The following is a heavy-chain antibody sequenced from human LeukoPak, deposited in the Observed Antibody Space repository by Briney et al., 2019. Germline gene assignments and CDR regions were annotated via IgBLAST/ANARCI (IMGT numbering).Heavy chain of an antibody. D-gene: IGHD2-8*01. J-gene: IGHJ6*02. CDR1: GFTFSSYE. CDR3: ASSGCTNGVCYSYYGMDV. V-gene: IGHV3-48*03. CDR2: ISSSGSTI. Sequence: PGGSLRLSCAASGFTFSSYEMNWVRQAPGKGLEWVSYISSSGSTIYYADSVKGRFTISRGNAKNSLYLQMNSLRAEDTAVYYCASSGCTNGVCYSYYGMDVWGQGTTVTVSS.